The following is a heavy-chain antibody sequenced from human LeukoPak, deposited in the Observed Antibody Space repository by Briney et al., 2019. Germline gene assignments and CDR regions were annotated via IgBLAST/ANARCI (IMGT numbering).Heavy chain of an antibody. CDR1: GGSISSYY. V-gene: IGHV4-59*01. Sequence: SETLSLTCTISGGSISSYYWSWIRQPPGKGLDWIGYIYYIENTNYNPSLKSRVTISVDTSKNQFSLKLTSVTAADTAVYYCARDVAIFGVVMDYYYYMDVWGKGTTVTVSS. J-gene: IGHJ6*03. CDR2: IYYIENT. D-gene: IGHD3-3*01. CDR3: ARDVAIFGVVMDYYYYMDV.